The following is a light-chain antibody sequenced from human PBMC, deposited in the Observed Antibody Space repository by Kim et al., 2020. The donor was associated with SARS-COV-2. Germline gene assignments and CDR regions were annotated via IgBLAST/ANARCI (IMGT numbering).Light chain of an antibody. CDR3: SSYTSSISWV. CDR1: GRDVGGFNY. CDR2: DVS. V-gene: IGLV2-14*03. J-gene: IGLJ3*02. Sequence: GQSITMSCTGTGRDVGGFNYVSWYQQHPGKAPKLMIYDVSTRPSGVSDRFSGSKSGNTASLTISGLQAEDEAVYYCSSYTSSISWVFGGGTQLTVL.